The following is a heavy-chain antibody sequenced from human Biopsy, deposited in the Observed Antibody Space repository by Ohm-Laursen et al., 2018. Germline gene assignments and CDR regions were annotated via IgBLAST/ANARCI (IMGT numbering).Heavy chain of an antibody. CDR2: ISWNSGSI. D-gene: IGHD3-10*01. CDR1: GFTFDDYA. CDR3: ARSRGSSGIATIYYYGMDV. V-gene: IGHV3-9*01. Sequence: SLRLSCTASGFTFDDYAMHWVRQAPGKGLEWVSAISWNSGSIDYADSVKGRFTISRDNAENSLYLQMNSLRAEDTAVYYCARSRGSSGIATIYYYGMDVWGQGTTVTVSS. J-gene: IGHJ6*02.